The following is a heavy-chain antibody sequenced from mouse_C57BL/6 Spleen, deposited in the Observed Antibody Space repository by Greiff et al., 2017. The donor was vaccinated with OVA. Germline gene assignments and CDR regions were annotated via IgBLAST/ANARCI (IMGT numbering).Heavy chain of an antibody. V-gene: IGHV1-50*01. Sequence: QVQLKQSGAELVKPGASVKLSCKASGYTFTSYWMQRVKQRPGQGLEWIGEIDPSDSYTNYNQKFKGKATLTVDTSSSTAYMQLSSLTSEDAAVYYCARGSKGMDYWGQGTSVTVSS. J-gene: IGHJ4*01. D-gene: IGHD1-3*01. CDR2: IDPSDSYT. CDR3: ARGSKGMDY. CDR1: GYTFTSYW.